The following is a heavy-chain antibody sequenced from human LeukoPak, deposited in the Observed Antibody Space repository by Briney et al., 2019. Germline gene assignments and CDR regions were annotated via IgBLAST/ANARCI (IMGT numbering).Heavy chain of an antibody. D-gene: IGHD3-10*01. CDR3: ARLGRFGELLD. J-gene: IGHJ4*02. V-gene: IGHV4-34*01. CDR2: INHSGST. CDR1: GGSFSGYY. Sequence: PSETLSLTCAVYGGSFSGYYWSWIRQPPGKGLEWIGEINHSGSTNYNPSLKSRVTISVDTSKNQFSLKLSSVTAADTAVYYCARLGRFGELLDWGQGTLVTVSS.